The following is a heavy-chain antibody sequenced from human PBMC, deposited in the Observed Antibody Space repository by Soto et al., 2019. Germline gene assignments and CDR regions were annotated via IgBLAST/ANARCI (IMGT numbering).Heavy chain of an antibody. V-gene: IGHV3-23*01. J-gene: IGHJ6*02. CDR3: AKGSTAATYYYGMDV. Sequence: GGSLRLSCAASGFTFSSYAMSWVRQAPGKGLEWVSAISGSGGSTYYADSVKGRFTISRDNSKNTLYLQMNSLRAEDTAVYYCAKGSTAATYYYGMDVWGQGTTVTVYS. D-gene: IGHD2-15*01. CDR2: ISGSGGST. CDR1: GFTFSSYA.